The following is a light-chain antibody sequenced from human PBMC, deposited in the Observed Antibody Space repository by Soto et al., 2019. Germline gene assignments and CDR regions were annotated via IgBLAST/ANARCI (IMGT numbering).Light chain of an antibody. CDR3: QQYKDWPTWT. Sequence: EIVMTQSPAILSVSLGERVTLSCGASESVSSKLAWYQQKPGQAPRLLISGASTRATGIPARFSGSGSGTEFTLTISRLQSEDSAVYYCQQYKDWPTWTFGQGTEVEIK. V-gene: IGKV3-15*01. J-gene: IGKJ1*01. CDR1: ESVSSK. CDR2: GAS.